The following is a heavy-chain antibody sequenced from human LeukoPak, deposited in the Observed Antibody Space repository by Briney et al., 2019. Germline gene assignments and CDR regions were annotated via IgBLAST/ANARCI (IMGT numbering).Heavy chain of an antibody. Sequence: GGSLRLSCAASGFTISSNAMSWVRQAPGKGLEWVSAISGSGGSTYYADSVKGRFTISRDNSKNTLYLQMNSLRAEDTAVYYCAKASVGDLYYYCGMDVWGEGTTVTVSS. J-gene: IGHJ6*04. CDR2: ISGSGGST. CDR1: GFTISSNA. CDR3: AKASVGDLYYYCGMDV. V-gene: IGHV3-23*01. D-gene: IGHD3-10*01.